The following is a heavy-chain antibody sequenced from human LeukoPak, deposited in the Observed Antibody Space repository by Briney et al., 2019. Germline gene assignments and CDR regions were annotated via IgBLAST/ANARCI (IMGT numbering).Heavy chain of an antibody. Sequence: GGSLRLSCAASGFTFSDYYMSWIRQAPGKGLEWVSYISSSGSTIYYADSLKGRFTISRDNAKNSLYLQMNSLRAEDTAVYYCAREGAVDYDSSAQGAFDIWGQGTMVTVSS. CDR3: AREGAVDYDSSAQGAFDI. J-gene: IGHJ3*02. CDR1: GFTFSDYY. V-gene: IGHV3-11*01. D-gene: IGHD3-22*01. CDR2: ISSSGSTI.